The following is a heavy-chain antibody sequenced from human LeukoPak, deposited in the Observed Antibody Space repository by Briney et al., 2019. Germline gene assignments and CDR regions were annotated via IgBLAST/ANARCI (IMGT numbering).Heavy chain of an antibody. J-gene: IGHJ3*01. CDR2: IASSGSSI. CDR3: ARERYSRSSHDALDL. D-gene: IGHD6-6*01. Sequence: GGSLRLSCAASGFAFSSHFMNWVRQAPGKGLEWVSSIASSGSSIYYADSLKGRFTISRDNAKNSLYLQINSLRPEDTAVYYCARERYSRSSHDALDLWGRGTMVTVSS. V-gene: IGHV3-21*01. CDR1: GFAFSSHF.